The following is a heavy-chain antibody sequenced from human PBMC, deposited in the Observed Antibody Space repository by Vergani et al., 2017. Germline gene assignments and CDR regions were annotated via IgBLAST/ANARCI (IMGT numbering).Heavy chain of an antibody. J-gene: IGHJ6*03. CDR1: GFTFSSYE. V-gene: IGHV3-48*03. Sequence: EVQLVESGGGLVQPGGSLRLSCAASGFTFSSYEMNWVRQAPGKGLEWVSYISSSGSTIYYADSVKGRFTISRDNAKNSLYLQMNSLRAEDTAVYYCAGVSPPFCSSTSCYPYYMDVWGKGTTVTVSS. CDR2: ISSSGSTI. D-gene: IGHD2-2*01. CDR3: AGVSPPFCSSTSCYPYYMDV.